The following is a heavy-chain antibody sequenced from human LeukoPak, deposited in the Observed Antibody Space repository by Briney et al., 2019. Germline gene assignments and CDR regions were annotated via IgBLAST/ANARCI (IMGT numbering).Heavy chain of an antibody. V-gene: IGHV3-21*04. J-gene: IGHJ6*02. CDR3: ARRNAMDV. Sequence: GGSLRLSCAASGFTFSSYSMNWVRQAPGKGLEWVSSINSGSGYIYYADSVKGRFTVSRDNAKNSLYLQMNSLRAEDTAVYYCARRNAMDVWGQGTTVTVSS. CDR2: INSGSGYI. CDR1: GFTFSSYS.